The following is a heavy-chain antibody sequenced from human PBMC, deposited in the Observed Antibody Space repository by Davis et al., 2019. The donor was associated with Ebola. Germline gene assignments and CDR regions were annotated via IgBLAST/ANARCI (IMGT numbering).Heavy chain of an antibody. CDR3: ARSTYSYGYYMDF. V-gene: IGHV4-39*07. D-gene: IGHD5-18*01. J-gene: IGHJ6*03. Sequence: SETLSLTCAVSGGSISSNNYYWGWIRQPPGKGLEWNGSIFHSGSTYYNSSLKSRVTIAVDTSKNQFSLKLSSVTAADTAVYYCARSTYSYGYYMDFWGKGTTVTVSS. CDR1: GGSISSNNYY. CDR2: IFHSGST.